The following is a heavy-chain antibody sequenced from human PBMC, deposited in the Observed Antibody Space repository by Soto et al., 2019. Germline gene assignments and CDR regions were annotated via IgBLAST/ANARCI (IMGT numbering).Heavy chain of an antibody. Sequence: QVQLQESGPGLVKPSQTLSLTCTVSGDSVSSGGYYWSWIRQHPGKGLEWIGYIYYSGSTYYNPSLKSRVTISVDTSKNQFSLKLSSVTAADTAVYYCARGDYGDYAFDYWGQGTLVTVSS. CDR2: IYYSGST. J-gene: IGHJ4*02. CDR1: GDSVSSGGYY. CDR3: ARGDYGDYAFDY. D-gene: IGHD4-17*01. V-gene: IGHV4-31*03.